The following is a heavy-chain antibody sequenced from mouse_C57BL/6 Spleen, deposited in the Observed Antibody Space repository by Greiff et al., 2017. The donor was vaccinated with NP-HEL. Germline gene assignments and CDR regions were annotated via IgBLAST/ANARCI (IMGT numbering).Heavy chain of an antibody. CDR3: ARNGDYYGSPGFAY. J-gene: IGHJ3*01. D-gene: IGHD1-1*01. CDR1: GFALTSYG. V-gene: IGHV2-2*01. Sequence: VHLVESGPGLVQPSQSLSITCTVSGFALTSYGVHWVRQSPGKGLEWLGVIWSGGSTYYNAAFISSLSISNDKTKSQVFFKMNSLQADDTAIYYGARNGDYYGSPGFAYWGQGTLVTVSA. CDR2: IWSGGST.